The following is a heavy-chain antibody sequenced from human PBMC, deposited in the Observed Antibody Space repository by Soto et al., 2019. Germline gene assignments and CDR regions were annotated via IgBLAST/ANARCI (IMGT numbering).Heavy chain of an antibody. CDR2: FDPEDGET. CDR3: ATEWVGATTALDY. CDR1: GYTLTELS. Sequence: QVQRVQSGAGVKKPGASVKVSCKVSGYTLTELSMHWVRQAPGKGLEWMGGFDPEDGETIYAQKFQGRVNMNEDTSTDTAYMEVSSLRSEDTAVYYCATEWVGATTALDYWGQGTLVTVSS. D-gene: IGHD1-26*01. V-gene: IGHV1-24*01. J-gene: IGHJ4*02.